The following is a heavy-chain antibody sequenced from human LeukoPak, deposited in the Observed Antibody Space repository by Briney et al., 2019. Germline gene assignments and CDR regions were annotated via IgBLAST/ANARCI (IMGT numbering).Heavy chain of an antibody. CDR3: ARVLGDDYGDYGLAAFDI. V-gene: IGHV3-23*01. CDR2: ISGSGATT. D-gene: IGHD4-17*01. J-gene: IGHJ3*02. Sequence: GGSLRLSCAASEFTFRSYAMSWVRQAPGKGLEWVSAISGSGATTYSADSVKGRFTISRDNSKNTLYLQMNSLRAEDTAVYYCARVLGDDYGDYGLAAFDIWGQGTMVTVSS. CDR1: EFTFRSYA.